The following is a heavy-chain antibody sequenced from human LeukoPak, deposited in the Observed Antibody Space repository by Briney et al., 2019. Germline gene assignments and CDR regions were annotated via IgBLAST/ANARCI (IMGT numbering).Heavy chain of an antibody. Sequence: PSETLSLTCTVSGGSISRYYWSWIRQPPGKGLEWIGYIYSSGSTNYNPSLKSRVTMSVHTSKNQFSLKLSSVTAADTAVYYCARHDYYGSAPDWYFDLWGRGTLVTVSS. D-gene: IGHD3-10*01. V-gene: IGHV4-59*08. CDR1: GGSISRYY. CDR3: ARHDYYGSAPDWYFDL. J-gene: IGHJ2*01. CDR2: IYSSGST.